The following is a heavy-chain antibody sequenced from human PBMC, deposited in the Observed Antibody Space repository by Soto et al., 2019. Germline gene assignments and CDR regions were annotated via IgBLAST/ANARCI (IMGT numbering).Heavy chain of an antibody. CDR3: AKVEEWLVGAFDI. J-gene: IGHJ3*02. CDR1: GFTFSSYA. V-gene: IGHV3-23*01. Sequence: GGSLRLSCAASGFTFSSYAMSWVRQAPGKGLEWVSAISGSGGSTYYADSVKGRFTISRDNSKNTLYLQMSSLRAEDTAVYYCAKVEEWLVGAFDIWGQGTTVTVSS. D-gene: IGHD6-19*01. CDR2: ISGSGGST.